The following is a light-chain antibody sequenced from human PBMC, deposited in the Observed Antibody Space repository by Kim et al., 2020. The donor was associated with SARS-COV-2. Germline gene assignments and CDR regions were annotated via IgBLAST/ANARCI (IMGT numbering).Light chain of an antibody. Sequence: QLVLTQSPSASASLGASVKLTCTLSSGHSSYAIAWHQQQPEKGPRYFMKLNSDGSHSKGDGIPDRFSGSSSGAERYLTISSHQSEDEADYYCQTWGTGIWVFGGGTQLTVL. J-gene: IGLJ3*02. CDR1: SGHSSYA. CDR3: QTWGTGIWV. V-gene: IGLV4-69*01. CDR2: LNSDGSH.